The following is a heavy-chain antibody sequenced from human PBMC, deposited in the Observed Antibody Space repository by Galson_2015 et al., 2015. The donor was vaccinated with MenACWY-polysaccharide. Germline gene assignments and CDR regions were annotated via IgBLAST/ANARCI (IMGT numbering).Heavy chain of an antibody. CDR3: AKMYGDLPVGLNL. CDR2: ITNNGGHT. D-gene: IGHD4-17*01. J-gene: IGHJ4*02. CDR1: GFTFSGDA. V-gene: IGHV3-23*01. Sequence: SLRLSCAASGFTFSGDAMGWVRQAPGKGLEWVSTITNNGGHTSYADSVKGRFTISRDNSKNTLSLEMNSLRVEDTAMYYCAKMYGDLPVGLNLWGQGTLVTVSS.